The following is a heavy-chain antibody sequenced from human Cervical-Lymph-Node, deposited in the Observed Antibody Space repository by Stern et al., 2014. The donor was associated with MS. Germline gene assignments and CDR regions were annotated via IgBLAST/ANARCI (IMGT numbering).Heavy chain of an antibody. J-gene: IGHJ4*02. D-gene: IGHD2-8*01. CDR3: VREDGDFDY. V-gene: IGHV3-30-3*01. CDR2: IWHDGNNN. Sequence: VQLVESGGGVVQPGGSLRLSCAASGFTFSSHVMHWVRQAPGKGLEWVAVIWHDGNNNAYADSVKGRFTISRDNSNNTLSLQMNSLRAEDTAVYYCVREDGDFDYWGQGTLVTVSS. CDR1: GFTFSSHV.